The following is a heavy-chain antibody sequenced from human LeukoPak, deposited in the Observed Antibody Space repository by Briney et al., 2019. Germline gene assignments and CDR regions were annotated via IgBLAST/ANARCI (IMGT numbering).Heavy chain of an antibody. CDR2: IYYSGTT. J-gene: IGHJ6*03. V-gene: IGHV4-30-4*08. CDR1: GGSISSGDYY. Sequence: ASETLPLTCTVSGGSISSGDYYWSWIRQPPGRGLECIGYIYYSGTTYYNPSLKSRVTISVDTSKNQFSLKLSSVTAAGTAVYYCARYEDYYYNMDVWGKGTTVTVSS. D-gene: IGHD3-16*01. CDR3: ARYEDYYYNMDV.